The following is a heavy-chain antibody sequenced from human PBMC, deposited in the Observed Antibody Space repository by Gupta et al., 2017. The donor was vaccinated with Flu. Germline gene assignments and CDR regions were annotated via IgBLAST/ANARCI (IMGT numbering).Heavy chain of an antibody. Sequence: WVRQAPGKGLEWVGRIKHRVDGGTANYAAPVNGRFTISRDDSTNTLYLQMNRLQSDDTAVYYCTADRYTSEAYSHDHWGQGTLVTVS. CDR3: TADRYTSEAYSHDH. D-gene: IGHD2-2*02. V-gene: IGHV3-15*01. J-gene: IGHJ4*02. CDR2: IKHRVDGGTA.